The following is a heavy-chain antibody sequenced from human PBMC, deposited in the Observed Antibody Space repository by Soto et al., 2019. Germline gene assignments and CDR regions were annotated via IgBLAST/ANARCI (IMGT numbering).Heavy chain of an antibody. D-gene: IGHD3-22*01. J-gene: IGHJ6*02. CDR1: GGTFTSYR. V-gene: IGHV1-69*06. CDR2: IIPTFGTA. Sequence: SVKVSCKASGGTFTSYRINWVRQAPGQGLEWMGEIIPTFGTANYAQKFQGRVTINADKSTSTAYMELSSLTSEDTAVYYCARGGLIITGYGMDVWGQGTRVTV. CDR3: ARGGLIITGYGMDV.